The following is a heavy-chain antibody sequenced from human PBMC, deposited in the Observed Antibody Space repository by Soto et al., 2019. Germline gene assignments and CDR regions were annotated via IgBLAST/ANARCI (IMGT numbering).Heavy chain of an antibody. CDR1: GYSISSGYY. J-gene: IGHJ6*02. D-gene: IGHD6-13*01. Sequence: PSETLSLTCAVSGYSISSGYYWGWIRQSPGKGLEWIGSIYHSGSTYYNPSRKSRVIISVDTSKNQFSLKLSSVTAADTAVYYCARLAPIAAADGMDVWGQGTTATVSS. CDR3: ARLAPIAAADGMDV. V-gene: IGHV4-38-2*01. CDR2: IYHSGST.